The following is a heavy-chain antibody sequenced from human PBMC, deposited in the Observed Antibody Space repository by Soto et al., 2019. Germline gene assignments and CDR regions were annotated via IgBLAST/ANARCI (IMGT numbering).Heavy chain of an antibody. V-gene: IGHV3-30*18. J-gene: IGHJ6*02. Sequence: SLLLSCAASGFTFSSYGMHGVRQAPGKGLEWVAVIPYDGSNKYYADSVKGRFTIYRDNSKNTLYLQMNSLRAEDTAVYYCAKSQGDYYYGMDVWGQGTTVTVSS. CDR1: GFTFSSYG. CDR2: IPYDGSNK. CDR3: AKSQGDYYYGMDV.